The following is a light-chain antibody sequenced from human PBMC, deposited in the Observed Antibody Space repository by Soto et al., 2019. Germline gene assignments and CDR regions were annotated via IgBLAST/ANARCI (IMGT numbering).Light chain of an antibody. CDR2: WAS. Sequence: DIVMTQSPDSLAVSLGERATINCKSSQSVLYSSDNKNYLAWYQQKPGQPPKLLIYWASTRESGVPDRFSGSGSGTDFTLTISSLQAVDVAVYYCQQYYSSPYPFGQGTKLEIK. V-gene: IGKV4-1*01. CDR1: QSVLYSSDNKNY. J-gene: IGKJ2*01. CDR3: QQYYSSPYP.